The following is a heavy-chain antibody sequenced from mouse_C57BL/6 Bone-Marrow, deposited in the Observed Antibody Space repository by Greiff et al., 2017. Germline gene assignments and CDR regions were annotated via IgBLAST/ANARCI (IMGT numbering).Heavy chain of an antibody. CDR1: GYTFTSYW. V-gene: IGHV1-55*01. J-gene: IGHJ4*01. Sequence: QVQLQQPGAELVKPGASVKMSCKASGYTFTSYWITWVKQRPGQGLEWIGDIYPGSGSTNYNEKFKSKGTLTVDTSSSTAYMQLSSLTSEESAVYYCASFSHYYGSSDVYYARDYWGQGTSVTVSS. CDR3: ASFSHYYGSSDVYYARDY. CDR2: IYPGSGST. D-gene: IGHD1-1*01.